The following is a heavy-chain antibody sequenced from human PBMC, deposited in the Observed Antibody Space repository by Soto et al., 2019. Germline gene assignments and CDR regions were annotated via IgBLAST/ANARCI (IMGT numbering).Heavy chain of an antibody. V-gene: IGHV4-31*03. Sequence: QVQLQESGPGLVKPSQTLSLTCTVSGDSISGGNYYWSWIRQLPGKGLEWIGYIYYNENTYYNPFLQSRVTISVDTSKNQFSLKLNSVTAADTAVFYCARASGYSHGHFDFWGQGTLVTVSS. D-gene: IGHD5-18*01. CDR1: GDSISGGNYY. J-gene: IGHJ4*02. CDR3: ARASGYSHGHFDF. CDR2: IYYNENT.